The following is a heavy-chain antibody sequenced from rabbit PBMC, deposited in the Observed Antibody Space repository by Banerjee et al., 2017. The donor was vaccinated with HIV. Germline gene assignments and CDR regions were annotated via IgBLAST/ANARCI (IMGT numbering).Heavy chain of an antibody. V-gene: IGHV1S45*01. Sequence: GGLVQPEGSLTLTFKASGSDFSSNAMCWVRQAPGKGLEWIACINTSSGNTVYASWAKGPFTISKTSSTTVTLQMTSLTAADTATYFCARDLAGVIGWNFNLWGQGTLVTVS. CDR3: ARDLAGVIGWNFNL. J-gene: IGHJ4*01. CDR2: INTSSGNT. D-gene: IGHD4-1*01. CDR1: GSDFSSNA.